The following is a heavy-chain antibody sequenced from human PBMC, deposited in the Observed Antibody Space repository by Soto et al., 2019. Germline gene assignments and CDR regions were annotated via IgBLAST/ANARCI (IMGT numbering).Heavy chain of an antibody. Sequence: GGSLRLSCAASGFTFSSYAMSWVRQAPGKGLEWVSAISGSGGSTYYADSVKGRFTISRDNSKNTLYLQMNSLRAEDTAVYYCATQGGIAVAGPDYYYYYYMDVWGKGTPVTVSS. CDR1: GFTFSSYA. V-gene: IGHV3-23*01. CDR3: ATQGGIAVAGPDYYYYYYMDV. D-gene: IGHD6-19*01. J-gene: IGHJ6*03. CDR2: ISGSGGST.